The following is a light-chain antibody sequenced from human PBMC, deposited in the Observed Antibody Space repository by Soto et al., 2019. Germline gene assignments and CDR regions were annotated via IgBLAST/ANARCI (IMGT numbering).Light chain of an antibody. Sequence: QSVLTQPASVSGSPGQSITISCTGTSSDVGGYNYVSWYQQHPGKAPKLVIYDVSNRPSGVSNRFSGSKSGNTASLTISGLQAEDVADYYCNSYTSSSTYVFGTGTKVTVL. CDR3: NSYTSSSTYV. J-gene: IGLJ1*01. CDR2: DVS. CDR1: SSDVGGYNY. V-gene: IGLV2-14*01.